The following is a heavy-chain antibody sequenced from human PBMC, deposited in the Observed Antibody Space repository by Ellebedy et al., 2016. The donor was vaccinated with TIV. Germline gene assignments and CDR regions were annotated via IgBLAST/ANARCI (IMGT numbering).Heavy chain of an antibody. CDR2: VNQSGRT. Sequence: GSLRLSCAVYGGSFSGYYWSWVRQPPGKGLEWIGEVNQSGRTNYHPSLKSRVTISVDTSKNQFSLRLSSVTAADTAVYYCAEGRSGWYYFDYWGQGTLVTVSS. D-gene: IGHD6-13*01. CDR1: GGSFSGYY. J-gene: IGHJ4*02. CDR3: AEGRSGWYYFDY. V-gene: IGHV4-34*01.